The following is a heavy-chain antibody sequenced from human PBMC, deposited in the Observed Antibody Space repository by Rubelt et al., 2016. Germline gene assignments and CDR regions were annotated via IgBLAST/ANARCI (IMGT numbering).Heavy chain of an antibody. CDR2: YDGSNK. V-gene: IGHV3-30*01. J-gene: IGHJ4*02. D-gene: IGHD4-23*01. CDR3: ARGDYGGNSEVY. Sequence: YDGSNKYYADSVKGRFTISRDNSKNTLYLQMNSLRAEDTAVYYCARGDYGGNSEVYWGQGTLVTVSS.